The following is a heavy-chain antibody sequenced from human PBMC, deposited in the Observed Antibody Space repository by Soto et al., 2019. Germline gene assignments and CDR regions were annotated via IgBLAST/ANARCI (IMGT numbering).Heavy chain of an antibody. V-gene: IGHV1-69*12. CDR2: IVPIVDTS. CDR3: VRVVAIPGYPDN. J-gene: IGHJ4*02. D-gene: IGHD5-12*01. CDR1: GGTFSSYA. Sequence: VQLVQSGAEVRQPASSVKVSCKTSGGTFSSYAISWVRQAPGQGLEWMGGIVPIVDTSTYAQKFQGRVTITADESTSTVYMELSSLTSDDTAVYYCVRVVAIPGYPDNWGQGTLVTVSS.